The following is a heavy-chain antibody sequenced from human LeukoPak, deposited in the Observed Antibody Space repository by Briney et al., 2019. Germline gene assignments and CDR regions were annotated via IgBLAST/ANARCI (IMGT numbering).Heavy chain of an antibody. J-gene: IGHJ3*02. CDR1: GGSISSYY. D-gene: IGHD5-12*01. Sequence: PSETLSLTCTVSGGSISSYYWSWIRQPPGKGLEWIGYIYYSGSTNYNPSLKSRVTISVDTSKNQFSLKLSSVTAADTAVYYCARDPHRLRFSYAFDIWGQGTMVTVSS. V-gene: IGHV4-59*01. CDR3: ARDPHRLRFSYAFDI. CDR2: IYYSGST.